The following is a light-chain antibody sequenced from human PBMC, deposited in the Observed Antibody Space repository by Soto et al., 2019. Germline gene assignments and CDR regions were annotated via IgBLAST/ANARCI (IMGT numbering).Light chain of an antibody. CDR2: DTN. V-gene: IGLV7-46*01. J-gene: IGLJ2*01. CDR3: MISFGPSRI. CDR1: TGSVTSGHY. Sequence: QAVVTQEPSLTVSPGGTVTLTCGSSTGSVTSGHYPYWFQQKPGQAPRTLIYDTNNKHSWTPARFSGSLLGGKAALTLSGEQPQDEAEYYCMISFGPSRIFGGGTKLTVL.